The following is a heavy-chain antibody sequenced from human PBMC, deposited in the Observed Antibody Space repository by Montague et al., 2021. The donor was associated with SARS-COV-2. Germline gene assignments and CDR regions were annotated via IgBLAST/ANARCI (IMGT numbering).Heavy chain of an antibody. J-gene: IGHJ6*02. CDR1: GTSITSYY. Sequence: SETLSLTCSVSGTSITSYYWNWIRQPPGKGLEWIGYISDSGSTNYSPSLKSRVTMSVDTSKNQMSLKLTSVTAADTAVYYCARGCLSYFGAGSHCYGRDVGGQGTRVTVSS. D-gene: IGHD3-10*01. CDR3: ARGCLSYFGAGSHCYGRDV. V-gene: IGHV4-59*01. CDR2: ISDSGST.